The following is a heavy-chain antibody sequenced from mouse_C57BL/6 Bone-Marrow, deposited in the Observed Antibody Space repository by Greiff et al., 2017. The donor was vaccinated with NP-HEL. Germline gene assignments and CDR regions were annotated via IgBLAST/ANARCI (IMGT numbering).Heavy chain of an antibody. J-gene: IGHJ1*03. CDR3: ARPYGSQYFDV. D-gene: IGHD1-1*01. CDR2: ISNGGGST. CDR1: GFTFSDYY. V-gene: IGHV5-12*01. Sequence: EVQVVESGGGLVQPGGSLKLSCAASGFTFSDYYMYWVRQTPEKRLEWVAYISNGGGSTYYPDTVKGRFTISRDNAKNTLYLQMSRLKSEDTAMYYYARPYGSQYFDVWGTGTTVTVSS.